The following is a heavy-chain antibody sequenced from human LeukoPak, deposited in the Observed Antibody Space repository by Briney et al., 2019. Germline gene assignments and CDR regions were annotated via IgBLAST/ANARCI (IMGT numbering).Heavy chain of an antibody. CDR1: GGSISSSSYY. D-gene: IGHD6-19*01. V-gene: IGHV4-39*01. J-gene: IGHJ4*02. CDR3: ARVFGTQWLAYFDY. Sequence: SETLSLTCTVSGGSISSSSYYWGWIRQPPGKGLEWIGSIYYSGSTYYNPSLKSRVTISVDTSKNQFSLKLSSVTAADTAVYYCARVFGTQWLAYFDYWGQGTLVTVSS. CDR2: IYYSGST.